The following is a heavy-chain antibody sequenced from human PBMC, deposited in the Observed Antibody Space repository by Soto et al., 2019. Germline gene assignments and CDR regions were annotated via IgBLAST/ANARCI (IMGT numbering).Heavy chain of an antibody. Sequence: EVQLVESGGGLVQPGGSLRLSCAASGFTFSSYWMHWVRQAPGKGLVWVSRINSDGSSTNYADSVKGRFTIYRDNARNTLFLQMDTLRAEDTAVYYCTRSGSSPYYYGMDVWGQGTTVTVSS. CDR2: INSDGSST. D-gene: IGHD6-6*01. CDR1: GFTFSSYW. CDR3: TRSGSSPYYYGMDV. V-gene: IGHV3-74*01. J-gene: IGHJ6*02.